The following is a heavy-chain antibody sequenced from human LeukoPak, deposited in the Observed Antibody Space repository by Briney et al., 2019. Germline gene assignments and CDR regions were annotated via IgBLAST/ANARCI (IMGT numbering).Heavy chain of an antibody. CDR3: ASLGGQYDSSGYYALGFDY. J-gene: IGHJ4*02. CDR2: IYSGGTT. V-gene: IGHV4-39*07. CDR1: GGSISRSHYY. Sequence: ETLSLTCTVSGGSISRSHYYWGWIRQPPGKGLEWIGSIYSGGTTSYSPSLESRVTMSVDGSENQFSLKLSSVTAADTAIYYCASLGGQYDSSGYYALGFDYWGQGTLVTVSS. D-gene: IGHD3-22*01.